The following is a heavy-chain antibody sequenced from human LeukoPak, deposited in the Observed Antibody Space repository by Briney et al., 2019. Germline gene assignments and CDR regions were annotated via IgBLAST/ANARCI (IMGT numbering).Heavy chain of an antibody. Sequence: GGSLRLSCAASGFTFSSYAMSWVRQAPGKGLEWVANIKQDGSEKYYVDSVKGRFTISRDNAKNSLYLQMNSLRAEDTAVYYCARDSGDYGDPESRYWGQGTLVTVSS. V-gene: IGHV3-7*01. CDR2: IKQDGSEK. CDR1: GFTFSSYA. J-gene: IGHJ4*02. D-gene: IGHD4-17*01. CDR3: ARDSGDYGDPESRY.